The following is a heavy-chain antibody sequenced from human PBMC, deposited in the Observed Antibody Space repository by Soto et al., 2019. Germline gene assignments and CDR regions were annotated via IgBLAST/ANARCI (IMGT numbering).Heavy chain of an antibody. CDR2: INHSGST. CDR1: GGSFSGYY. Sequence: SETLSLTCAVYGGSFSGYYWSWIRQPPGKGLEWIGEINHSGSTNYNPSLKSRVTISVDTSKNQFSLRLSSATAADTAVYYCARGIGNIVVVPAPYYYYYMDVWGKGTTVTVSS. V-gene: IGHV4-34*01. D-gene: IGHD2-2*01. CDR3: ARGIGNIVVVPAPYYYYYMDV. J-gene: IGHJ6*03.